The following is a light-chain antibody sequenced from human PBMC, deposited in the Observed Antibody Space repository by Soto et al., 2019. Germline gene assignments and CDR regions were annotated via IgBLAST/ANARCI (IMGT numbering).Light chain of an antibody. CDR2: ATS. J-gene: IGKJ1*01. CDR3: QQYSGSLPWT. V-gene: IGKV3-20*01. Sequence: EIVLTQSPGTLSLSPGDRATLSCRASQSLGSTYLDWFQQRPGQAPRLLIFATSTRASGVPDRFTGSRSGAEFTLTISGLEPEDFAVYYCQQYSGSLPWTFGQGTNVEI. CDR1: QSLGSTY.